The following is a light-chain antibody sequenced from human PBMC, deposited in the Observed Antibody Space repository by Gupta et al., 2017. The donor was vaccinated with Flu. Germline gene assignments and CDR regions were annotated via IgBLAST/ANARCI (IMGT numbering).Light chain of an antibody. J-gene: IGKJ5*01. CDR2: GAS. CDR3: RQEREYPLT. V-gene: IGKV1D-16*01. CDR1: QSISNS. Sequence: DFQMTQPPSSLSASVGDRVIITCRASQSISNSLGWYQQKPEKAPKSLIYGASSLQNGVPSRFSGSGSGTDFTLTISSLQPEDFGTYYCRQEREYPLTFGQGTRMEIK.